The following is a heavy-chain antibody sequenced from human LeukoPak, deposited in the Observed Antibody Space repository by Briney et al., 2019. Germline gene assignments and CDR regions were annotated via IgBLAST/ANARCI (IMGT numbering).Heavy chain of an antibody. CDR1: GFTFSSYS. CDR3: ARDLSDYGDYVGAFDI. V-gene: IGHV3-21*01. CDR2: ISSSSSYI. Sequence: GGSLRLSCAASGFTFSSYSMNWVRQAPGKGLEWVSSISSSSSYIYYADSVKGRFTISRDNAKNSLYLQMNSLRAEDTAVYYCARDLSDYGDYVGAFDIWGQGTMVTVSS. J-gene: IGHJ3*02. D-gene: IGHD4-17*01.